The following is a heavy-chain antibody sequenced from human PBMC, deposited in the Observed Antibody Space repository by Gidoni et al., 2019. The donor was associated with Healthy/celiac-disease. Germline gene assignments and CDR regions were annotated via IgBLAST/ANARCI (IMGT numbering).Heavy chain of an antibody. Sequence: QVQLVQSGAEVKKPGAAGKVSGKASGDTVTSYGISWVRQAPGQGLEWMGWISAYNGNTTYAQKLQGRVTMPTDTSTSTAYMELRSLRSDATAVYYCARDWGSGNHFDYWGQGTLVTVSS. CDR3: ARDWGSGNHFDY. CDR2: ISAYNGNT. CDR1: GDTVTSYG. V-gene: IGHV1-18*04. D-gene: IGHD3-10*01. J-gene: IGHJ4*02.